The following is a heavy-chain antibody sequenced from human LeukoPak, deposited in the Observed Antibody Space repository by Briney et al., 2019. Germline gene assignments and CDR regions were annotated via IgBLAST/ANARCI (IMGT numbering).Heavy chain of an antibody. CDR3: ARVIEGGYVDY. Sequence: ASVKVSCKASGYTFTSYHITWVRQAPGQGLEWMGWINPNSGGTNYAQKFQGRVTMTRDTSISTAYMELSRLRSDDTAVYYCARVIEGGYVDYWGQGTLVTVSS. J-gene: IGHJ4*02. CDR1: GYTFTSYH. D-gene: IGHD2-21*01. V-gene: IGHV1-2*02. CDR2: INPNSGGT.